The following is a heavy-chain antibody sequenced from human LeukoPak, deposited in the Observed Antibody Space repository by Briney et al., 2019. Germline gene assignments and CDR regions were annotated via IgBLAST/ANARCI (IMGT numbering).Heavy chain of an antibody. V-gene: IGHV3-23*01. D-gene: IGHD3-22*01. CDR2: ISSSGGTT. J-gene: IGHJ4*02. CDR3: AKDPYYYDSSGYFHDLDY. Sequence: GGSLRLSCAASGFTFSSYAMNWVRQAPGKGLEWVSVISSSGGTTYYSDSVKGRFIISRDNSKNTLYLQMNSLRAEDTAVYYCAKDPYYYDSSGYFHDLDYWGQGTLVTVSS. CDR1: GFTFSSYA.